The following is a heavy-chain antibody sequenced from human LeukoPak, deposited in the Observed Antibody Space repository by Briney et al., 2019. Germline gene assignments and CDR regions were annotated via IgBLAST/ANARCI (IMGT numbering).Heavy chain of an antibody. CDR3: AREVFCSGGSCYSSYWSDP. CDR1: GRFISRRGSY. CDR2: MYTSGST. V-gene: IGHV4-61*09. J-gene: IGHJ5*02. D-gene: IGHD2-15*01. Sequence: SVTLSLICTVSGRFISRRGSYWSWVRQPAGKGLEWIGHMYTSGSTKYNPSLKSRVTISVDTSKNQFSLRLSSVTAADTAVYYCAREVFCSGGSCYSSYWSDPWGQGTLVTVSS.